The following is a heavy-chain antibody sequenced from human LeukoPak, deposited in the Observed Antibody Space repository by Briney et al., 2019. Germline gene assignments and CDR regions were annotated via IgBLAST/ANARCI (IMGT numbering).Heavy chain of an antibody. CDR2: IYTSGST. V-gene: IGHV4-61*02. CDR1: GGSISSGSYY. J-gene: IGHJ4*02. D-gene: IGHD5-18*01. Sequence: SETLSLTCTVSGGSISSGSYYWSWIRQPAGKGLEWIGRIYTSGSTNYNPSLKSRVTISVDTSKNQFSLKLSSVTAADTAVYYCARGGPEYSYGYRYFDYWGQGTLVTVSS. CDR3: ARGGPEYSYGYRYFDY.